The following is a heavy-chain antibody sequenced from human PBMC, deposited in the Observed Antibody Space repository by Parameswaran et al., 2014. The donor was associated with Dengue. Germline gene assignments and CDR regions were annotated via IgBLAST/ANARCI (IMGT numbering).Heavy chain of an antibody. CDR2: ISSSSSYI. CDR3: ARDLGYDSSLDAFDI. V-gene: IGHV3-21*01. J-gene: IGHJ3*02. Sequence: PGKGLEWVSSISSSSSYIYYADSVKGRFTISRDNAKNSLYLQMNSLRAEDTAVYYCARDLGYDSSLDAFDIWGQGTMVTVSS. D-gene: IGHD3-22*01.